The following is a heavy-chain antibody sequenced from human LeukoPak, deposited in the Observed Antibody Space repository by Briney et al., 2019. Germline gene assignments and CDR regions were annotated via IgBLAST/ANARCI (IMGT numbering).Heavy chain of an antibody. CDR3: ASTVSSGWSYFDY. V-gene: IGHV4-34*01. CDR1: GGSFSGYY. D-gene: IGHD6-19*01. CDR2: INHSGST. J-gene: IGHJ4*02. Sequence: SETLSLTCAVYGGSFSGYYWSWIRQPPGKGLEWIGEINHSGSTNYNPSLKSRVTISVDTFKNQFSLKLSSVTAADTAVYYCASTVSSGWSYFDYWGQGTLVTVSS.